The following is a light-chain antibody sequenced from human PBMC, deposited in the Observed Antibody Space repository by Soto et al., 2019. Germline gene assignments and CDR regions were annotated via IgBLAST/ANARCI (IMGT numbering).Light chain of an antibody. CDR1: QSITNY. Sequence: DIQMTQSPSSLSASAGDRVTITCRASQSITNYLNWYQHKPGKAPKLLIYTASTLQSGVPLRFSGSGSGTDFTLTSSGLQPEDFATYYCQQSYSTPTFGQGTKVEI. V-gene: IGKV1-39*01. CDR3: QQSYSTPT. J-gene: IGKJ1*01. CDR2: TAS.